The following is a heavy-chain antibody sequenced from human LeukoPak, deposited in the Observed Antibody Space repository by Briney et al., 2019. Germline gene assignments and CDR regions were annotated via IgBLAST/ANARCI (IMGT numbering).Heavy chain of an antibody. CDR1: GYSFTSYW. J-gene: IGHJ4*02. V-gene: IGHV5-51*01. CDR3: VRVAERGYTFGYNY. D-gene: IGHD5-18*01. CDR2: IYPGDSDT. Sequence: GESLKISCKGSGYSFTSYWIGWVRQMPGKGLEWKGIIYPGDSDTRYSPSFQGQVTISVDKSINTAYVQWSSLKALDTAMYYCVRVAERGYTFGYNYWGQGTLVTVSS.